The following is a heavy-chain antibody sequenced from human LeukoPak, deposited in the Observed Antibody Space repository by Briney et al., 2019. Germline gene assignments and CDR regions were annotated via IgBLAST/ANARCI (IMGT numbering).Heavy chain of an antibody. Sequence: PGGSLRLSCAASGFTFSDYYMSWVRQAPGKGLEWVAYIRCSGSTIYYADSVKGRFTISRDNAKNSLYLQMNSLRAEDTAVYYCARDPGYCSGGSCYDHFDYWGQGTLVTVSS. CDR3: ARDPGYCSGGSCYDHFDY. CDR1: GFTFSDYY. CDR2: IRCSGSTI. D-gene: IGHD2-15*01. V-gene: IGHV3-11*04. J-gene: IGHJ4*02.